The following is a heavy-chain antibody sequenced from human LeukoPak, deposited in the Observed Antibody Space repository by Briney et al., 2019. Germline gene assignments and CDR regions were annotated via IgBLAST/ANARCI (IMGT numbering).Heavy chain of an antibody. V-gene: IGHV3-72*01. CDR2: IRNKANFYTT. CDR1: GFTFSDHY. Sequence: GGSLRLSCAASGFTFSDHYLDWVRQAPGKGLEWVGRIRNKANFYTTEYAASVKGRFTISRDDSRNSLYLQMSSLKTEDTAVYYCARVYSSSWSGSYFDYWGQGTLVTVSS. J-gene: IGHJ4*02. CDR3: ARVYSSSWSGSYFDY. D-gene: IGHD6-13*01.